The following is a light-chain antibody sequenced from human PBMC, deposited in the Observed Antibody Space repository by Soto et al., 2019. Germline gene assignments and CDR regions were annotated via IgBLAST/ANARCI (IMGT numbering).Light chain of an antibody. V-gene: IGKV1-27*01. CDR2: AAS. CDR1: QGLLTY. J-gene: IGKJ1*01. CDR3: KKYDSAPWT. Sequence: DIQMTRSPSSLAASVVDIVPITCRARQGLLTYLGWYQQKPGQVPELLIQAASTLQPGVPYRFSGSGSGTEFTLTINSLKAEDVATYYGKKYDSAPWTFGQGTKVDI.